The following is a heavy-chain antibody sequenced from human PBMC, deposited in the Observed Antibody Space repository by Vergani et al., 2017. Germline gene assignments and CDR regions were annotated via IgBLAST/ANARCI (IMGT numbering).Heavy chain of an antibody. V-gene: IGHV4-34*01. Sequence: QAQLQQWGAGLLKPSETLSLTCAIYGGSFNDYWWTWIRQPPGRGLEWIGEIRHDGITHYSPSLKSRVTISIDTATHQFSLNLRSVTTADTAVYYCAREGYCTNGVCFTLFDVWGQGALVTVSS. CDR2: IRHDGIT. CDR3: AREGYCTNGVCFTLFDV. J-gene: IGHJ4*02. D-gene: IGHD2-8*01. CDR1: GGSFNDYW.